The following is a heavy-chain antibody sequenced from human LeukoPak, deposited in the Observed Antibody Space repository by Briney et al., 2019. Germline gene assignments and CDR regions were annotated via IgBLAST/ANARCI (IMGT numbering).Heavy chain of an antibody. CDR1: GYTFTSYG. Sequence: GASVKVSCKASGYTFTSYGISWVRQAPGQGLEWMGWISAYNGNTNYAQKLQGRVTTTTDTSTSTAYMELRSLRSDDTAVYYCARDIPSSTSNSYYYYGMDVWGQGTTVTVSS. V-gene: IGHV1-18*01. CDR2: ISAYNGNT. D-gene: IGHD2-2*01. CDR3: ARDIPSSTSNSYYYYGMDV. J-gene: IGHJ6*02.